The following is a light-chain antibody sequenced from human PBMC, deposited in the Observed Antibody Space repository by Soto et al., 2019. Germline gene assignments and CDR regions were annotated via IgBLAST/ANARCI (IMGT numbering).Light chain of an antibody. CDR1: QSVSYY. CDR3: QQYNDGPFT. J-gene: IGKJ5*01. V-gene: IGKV3-15*01. Sequence: EIVMTHSPATLSVSPGERVTFSCRASQSVSYYLAWYQQKPGQAPRLLTYGASTRATGIPTRFSGSGSGTEFTLTISSLQSEDFAVYYCQQYNDGPFTFGQGTRLEIK. CDR2: GAS.